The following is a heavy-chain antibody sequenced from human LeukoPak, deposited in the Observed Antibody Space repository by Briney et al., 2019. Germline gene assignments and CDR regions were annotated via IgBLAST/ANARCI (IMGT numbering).Heavy chain of an antibody. CDR2: IYHSGST. Sequence: PSETLSPTCVVSGYSISSGYYWGWIRQPPGKGLEWIGSIYHSGSTYYNPSLNSRVTMSVDTSKNQFSLKLSSVTAADTAVYHCARLNQPNSFDYWGQGTLATVSS. CDR3: ARLNQPNSFDY. D-gene: IGHD1-14*01. J-gene: IGHJ4*02. CDR1: GYSISSGYY. V-gene: IGHV4-38-2*01.